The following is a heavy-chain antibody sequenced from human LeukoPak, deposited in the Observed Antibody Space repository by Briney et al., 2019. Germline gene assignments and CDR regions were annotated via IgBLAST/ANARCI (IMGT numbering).Heavy chain of an antibody. D-gene: IGHD5-12*01. Sequence: ASVKVSCKASGGTFSSYAISWVRQAPGQGLEWMGGIIPIFGTANYAQKFQGRVTITTDESTSTAYMELSSLRSEDTAVYYCARGGYSGYDFPRDYWGQGTLVTVSS. J-gene: IGHJ4*02. V-gene: IGHV1-69*05. CDR2: IIPIFGTA. CDR1: GGTFSSYA. CDR3: ARGGYSGYDFPRDY.